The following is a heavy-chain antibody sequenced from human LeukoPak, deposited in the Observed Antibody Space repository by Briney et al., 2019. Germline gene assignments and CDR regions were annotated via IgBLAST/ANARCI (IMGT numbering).Heavy chain of an antibody. CDR3: ARASGWYVFDY. Sequence: GGSLRLSCAASGFTFSTYSMNWVRQAPGKGLEWVSSISSSSSYIYYADSVEGRFTISRDNAKNSLYLQMNSLRAEDTAVYYCARASGWYVFDYWGQGTLVTVSS. CDR1: GFTFSTYS. D-gene: IGHD6-19*01. J-gene: IGHJ4*02. CDR2: ISSSSSYI. V-gene: IGHV3-21*01.